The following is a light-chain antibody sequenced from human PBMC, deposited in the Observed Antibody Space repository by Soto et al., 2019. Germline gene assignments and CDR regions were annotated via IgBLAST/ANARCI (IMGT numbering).Light chain of an antibody. J-gene: IGKJ5*01. CDR2: DAS. CDR3: QQYNNWPPIT. V-gene: IGKV3-15*01. Sequence: EIVMTRSPATLSVSPGARATLSCRASQSVSTKLAWYQQKPAQAPRLLIYDASIRAPGVPARFSGSGSGTDFTLSISSLQSEDFAVYYCQQYNNWPPITFGQGTRLEIK. CDR1: QSVSTK.